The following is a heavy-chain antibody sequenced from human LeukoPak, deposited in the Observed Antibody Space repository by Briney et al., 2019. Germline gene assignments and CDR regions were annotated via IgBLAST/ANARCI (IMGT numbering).Heavy chain of an antibody. Sequence: LVSPVTGGCTRSSDCLWGWVREPSVRGMEWIGTIYYSGSTSYNPSLKSRVTLSVDTSKNQFSLKLSSVTAAYTAVYYRARDVEIARQIDYWVQGTRVTVSS. V-gene: IGHV4-39*02. J-gene: IGHJ4*02. D-gene: IGHD5-24*01. CDR2: IYYSGST. CDR1: GGCTRSSDCL. CDR3: ARDVEIARQIDY.